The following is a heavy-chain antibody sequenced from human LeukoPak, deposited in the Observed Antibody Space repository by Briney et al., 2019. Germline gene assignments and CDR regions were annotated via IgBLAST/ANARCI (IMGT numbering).Heavy chain of an antibody. J-gene: IGHJ3*02. V-gene: IGHV3-30*02. CDR2: IRYDGSNK. Sequence: GGSLRLSCVASGFTSSNYGMHWVRQAPGKGLEWVAFIRYDGSNKYYADSVKGRFTISRDNSKNTLYLQMNSLRAEDTAVYHCAKDLQWLVPGAFDIWGQGTMVTVSS. CDR1: GFTSSNYG. D-gene: IGHD6-19*01. CDR3: AKDLQWLVPGAFDI.